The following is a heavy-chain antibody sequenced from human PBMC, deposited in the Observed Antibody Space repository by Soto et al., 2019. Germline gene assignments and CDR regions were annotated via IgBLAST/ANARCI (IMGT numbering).Heavy chain of an antibody. J-gene: IGHJ5*02. Sequence: EVQLVESGGGVVRPGGSLRLSCAASGFNFDDYGMSWVRQAPGKGLEWVSGINWNGGSTGYADSVKGRFTITRDNAKNSLHLQMNSLRSEDTALYYCARTYTSSFHSWFDPWGQGTLVTVSS. V-gene: IGHV3-20*04. CDR2: INWNGGST. D-gene: IGHD6-13*01. CDR3: ARTYTSSFHSWFDP. CDR1: GFNFDDYG.